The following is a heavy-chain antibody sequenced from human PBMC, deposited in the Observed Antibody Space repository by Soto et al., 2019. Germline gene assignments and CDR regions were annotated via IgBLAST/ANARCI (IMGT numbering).Heavy chain of an antibody. CDR1: GFTSNTYW. J-gene: IGHJ4*02. D-gene: IGHD6-19*01. Sequence: EVLLVESGGGLVQPGGALRLSCAASGFTSNTYWINWVRQAPGKVLEWVANIKREGGEKNYVDSVEGRFTISKDDAKNSVYLQMNSLRAEDTALYYCVESDGWIFDSRGQGILVTVSS. CDR2: IKREGGEK. V-gene: IGHV3-7*03. CDR3: VESDGWIFDS.